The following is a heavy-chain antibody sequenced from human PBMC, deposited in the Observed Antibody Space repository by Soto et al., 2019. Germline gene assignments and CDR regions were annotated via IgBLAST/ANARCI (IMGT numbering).Heavy chain of an antibody. CDR1: GYSFTSYW. J-gene: IGHJ4*02. CDR2: IYPGDSDT. CDR3: ARQDYYDSSGYYQIDY. D-gene: IGHD3-22*01. Sequence: PGESLKISCKGSGYSFTSYWIGWVRQMPGKGLEWMGIIYPGDSDTRYSPSFQGQVTISADKSISTAYLQWSSLKASDTAMYYCARQDYYDSSGYYQIDYWGQGTLVTVSS. V-gene: IGHV5-51*01.